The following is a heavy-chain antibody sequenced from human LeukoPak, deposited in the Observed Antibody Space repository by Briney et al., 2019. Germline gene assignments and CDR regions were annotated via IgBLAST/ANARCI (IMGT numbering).Heavy chain of an antibody. D-gene: IGHD2-15*01. J-gene: IGHJ6*03. CDR3: AKVMPPGRIRFYSYYMDV. CDR1: GFTFSSYS. V-gene: IGHV3-30*02. CDR2: IRYDGSNE. Sequence: GGSLRLSCAASGFTFSSYSMNWVRQAPGKGLEWVAFIRYDGSNEYYADSVKGRFTISRDKSKNTLSLQMNGLRVEDTAVYYCAKVMPPGRIRFYSYYMDVWGKGTTVSVS.